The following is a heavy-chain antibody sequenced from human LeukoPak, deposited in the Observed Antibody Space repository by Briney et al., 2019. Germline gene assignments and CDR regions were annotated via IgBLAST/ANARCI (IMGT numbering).Heavy chain of an antibody. Sequence: GGSLRLSCAASGFTFSSYWMSWVRQAPGKGLEWVANIKQDGSEKYYVDSVKGRFTISRDNSKNTVYLQMNRLRVEDTALYYCVRSLDYWGQGTLVTVSS. CDR1: GFTFSSYW. CDR2: IKQDGSEK. V-gene: IGHV3-7*03. J-gene: IGHJ4*02. CDR3: VRSLDY.